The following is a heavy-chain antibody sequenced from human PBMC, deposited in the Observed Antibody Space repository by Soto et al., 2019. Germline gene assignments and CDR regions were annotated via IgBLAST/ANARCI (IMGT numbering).Heavy chain of an antibody. V-gene: IGHV3-30*18. Sequence: PGGSLRLSCAASGFTFSSYGMHWVRQAPGKGLEWVAVISYDGSNKYYADSVKGRFTISRDNSKNTLYLQMNSLRAEDTAVYYCAKDPSNYYDSSGYQDYWGQGTLVTVSS. D-gene: IGHD3-22*01. CDR3: AKDPSNYYDSSGYQDY. CDR2: ISYDGSNK. J-gene: IGHJ4*02. CDR1: GFTFSSYG.